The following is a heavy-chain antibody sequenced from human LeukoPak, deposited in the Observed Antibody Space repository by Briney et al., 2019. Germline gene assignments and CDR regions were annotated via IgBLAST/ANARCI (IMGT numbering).Heavy chain of an antibody. Sequence: SETLSLTCAVYGGSFSVYYWSWIRQPPGKGLEWIGEINHSGSTNYNPSLKRRVTISVDTSKNQFSLKLSSVTAADTAVYYCARKGGSYPNANFDYWGQGTLVTVSS. J-gene: IGHJ4*02. D-gene: IGHD3-16*02. V-gene: IGHV4-34*01. CDR3: ARKGGSYPNANFDY. CDR1: GGSFSVYY. CDR2: INHSGST.